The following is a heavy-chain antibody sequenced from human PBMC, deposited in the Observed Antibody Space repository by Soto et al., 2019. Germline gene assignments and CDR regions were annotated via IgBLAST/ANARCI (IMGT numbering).Heavy chain of an antibody. D-gene: IGHD6-13*01. V-gene: IGHV1-8*01. CDR1: GYTFTSYD. J-gene: IGHJ6*02. CDR3: ASPGYSSSWYIYGMDV. Sequence: ASVKVSCKASGYTFTSYDINWVRQATGQGLEWMGWMNPNSGKTGYAQKFQGRVTMTRNTSISTAYMVLSSLRSEDTAVYYSASPGYSSSWYIYGMDVWGQGTTVTVSS. CDR2: MNPNSGKT.